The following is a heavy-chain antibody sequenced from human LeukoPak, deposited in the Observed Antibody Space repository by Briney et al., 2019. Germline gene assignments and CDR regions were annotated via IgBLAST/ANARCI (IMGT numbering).Heavy chain of an antibody. D-gene: IGHD1-26*01. CDR3: ARRSGSYYYFDY. Sequence: PSDTQSLTCAVYGGSFSVHYWSWIRQPPGEGLEWIGEINHSGSTNYNPSLKSRVTISVDTSKNQFSLKLSSVTAADTAVYYCARRSGSYYYFDYWGQGTLVTVSS. CDR2: INHSGST. CDR1: GGSFSVHY. V-gene: IGHV4-34*01. J-gene: IGHJ4*02.